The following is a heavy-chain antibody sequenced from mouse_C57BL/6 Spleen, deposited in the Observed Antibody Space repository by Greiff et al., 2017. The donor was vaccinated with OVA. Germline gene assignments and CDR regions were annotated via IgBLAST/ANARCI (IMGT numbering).Heavy chain of an antibody. CDR1: GYTFTSYW. V-gene: IGHV1-55*01. CDR3: ARGGLRLRLWFAY. J-gene: IGHJ3*01. Sequence: VQLQQPGAELVKPGASVKMSCKASGYTFTSYWITWVKQRPGQGLEWIGDIYPGSGSTNYNEKFKSKATLTVDTSSSTAYMQLSSLTSEDSAVYYCARGGLRLRLWFAYWGQGTLVTVSA. D-gene: IGHD3-2*02. CDR2: IYPGSGST.